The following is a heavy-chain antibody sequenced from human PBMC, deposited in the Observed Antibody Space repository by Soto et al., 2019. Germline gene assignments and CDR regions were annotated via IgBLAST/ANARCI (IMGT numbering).Heavy chain of an antibody. CDR1: GGSFSGYY. CDR2: INYSGST. CDR3: AKQRGSSHDFDC. Sequence: SETLSLTCAVYGGSFSGYYWSWIRQPPGKGLEWIGEINYSGSTNYNPSLKSRVTISVDTSKNQFSLKLSSVTAADTAVYYCAKQRGSSHDFDCWGQGTLVTVSS. V-gene: IGHV4-34*01. J-gene: IGHJ4*02. D-gene: IGHD6-6*01.